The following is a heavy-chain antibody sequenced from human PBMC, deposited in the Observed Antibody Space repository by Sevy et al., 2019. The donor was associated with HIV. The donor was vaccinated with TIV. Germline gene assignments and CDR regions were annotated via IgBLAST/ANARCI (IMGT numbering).Heavy chain of an antibody. CDR2: IIPRVGLT. CDR3: ASVRPCCGDCYFFDS. V-gene: IGHV1-69*10. D-gene: IGHD2-21*01. Sequence: ASVKVSCKASGGSLSDYGMNWVRQAPGQGLEWTGGIIPRVGLTNYAQKFHDRVTITADESTSTVYIEVRRLTSEDTGVYYCASVRPCCGDCYFFDSWGQGTLVTVSS. CDR1: GGSLSDYG. J-gene: IGHJ4*02.